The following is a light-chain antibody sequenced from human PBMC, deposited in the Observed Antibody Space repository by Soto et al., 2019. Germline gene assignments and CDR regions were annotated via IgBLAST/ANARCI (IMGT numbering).Light chain of an antibody. CDR2: DVT. V-gene: IGLV2-14*03. CDR1: SSDVDTYIY. Sequence: QSALTQPASVSGSPGQSITISCTGTSSDVDTYIYISWYQQHPGKAPKLIIYDVTNRPPGVSNRFSGSKSGNTASLTISGLQTEDEADYYCSSYTFSTLVFATWTKLTVL. J-gene: IGLJ1*01. CDR3: SSYTFSTLV.